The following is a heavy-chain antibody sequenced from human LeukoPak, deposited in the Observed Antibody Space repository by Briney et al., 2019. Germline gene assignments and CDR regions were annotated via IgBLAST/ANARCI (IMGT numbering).Heavy chain of an antibody. CDR2: INPNSGGT. V-gene: IGHV1-2*02. Sequence: GASVKVSCKASGYTFTGYYMHWARQAPGQGLEWMGWINPNSGGTNYAQKFQGRVTMTRDTSTSTAYMELSRLRSDDTAVYYCARDNPGYSSGWYVAFDIWGQGTMVTVSS. CDR3: ARDNPGYSSGWYVAFDI. J-gene: IGHJ3*02. CDR1: GYTFTGYY. D-gene: IGHD6-19*01.